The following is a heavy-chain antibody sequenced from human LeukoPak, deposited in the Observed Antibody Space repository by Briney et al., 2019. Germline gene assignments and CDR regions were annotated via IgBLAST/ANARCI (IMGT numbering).Heavy chain of an antibody. CDR2: INPNSGGT. CDR3: ASVRLSRPAAPIDY. D-gene: IGHD2-2*01. Sequence: ASVKVSCKASGYTFTGYYMHWVRQAPGQGLEWMGWINPNSGGTNYAQKFQGRVTMTRDTSISTAYMELSRLRSDDTAVYYCASVRLSRPAAPIDYWGQGTLVTVSS. CDR1: GYTFTGYY. V-gene: IGHV1-2*02. J-gene: IGHJ4*02.